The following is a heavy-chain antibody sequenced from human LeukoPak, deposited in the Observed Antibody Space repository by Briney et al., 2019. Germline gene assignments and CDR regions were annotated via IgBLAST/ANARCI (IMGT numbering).Heavy chain of an antibody. J-gene: IGHJ4*02. V-gene: IGHV4-4*07. D-gene: IGHD6-13*01. CDR3: ARGQSTNSSWYFDY. CDR2: IYTSGST. CDR1: GGSISSYY. Sequence: SETLSLTCTVSGGSISSYYWSWIRQPAGKGLEWIGRIYTSGSTNYNPSLKSRVTMSVDTSKNQFSLKLSSVTAADTAVYYCARGQSTNSSWYFDYWGQGTLVTVSS.